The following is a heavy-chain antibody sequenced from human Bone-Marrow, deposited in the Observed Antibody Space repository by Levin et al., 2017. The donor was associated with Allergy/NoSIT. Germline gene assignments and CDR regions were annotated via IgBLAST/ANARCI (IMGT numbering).Heavy chain of an antibody. CDR3: AKGYSSGWYLSELQNYYYYYGMDV. J-gene: IGHJ6*02. V-gene: IGHV3-30*18. CDR1: GFTFSSYG. CDR2: ISYDGSNK. Sequence: PGGSLRLSCAASGFTFSSYGMHWVRQAPGKGLEWVAVISYDGSNKYYADSVKGRFTISRDNSKNTLYLQMNSLRAEDTAVYYCAKGYSSGWYLSELQNYYYYYGMDVWGQGTTVTVSS. D-gene: IGHD6-19*01.